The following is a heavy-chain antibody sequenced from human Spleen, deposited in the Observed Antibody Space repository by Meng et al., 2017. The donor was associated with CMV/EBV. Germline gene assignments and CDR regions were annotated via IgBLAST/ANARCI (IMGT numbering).Heavy chain of an antibody. V-gene: IGHV1-69*04. CDR3: ARAEQLVPFNY. D-gene: IGHD6-6*01. CDR2: IIPILGIA. CDR1: GYTFTTYG. Sequence: SVKVSCKTSGYTFTTYGIDWVRQAPGQGLEWMGRIIPILGIANYAQKFQGRVTITADKSTSTAYMELSSLRSEDTAVYYCARAEQLVPFNYWGQGTLVTVSS. J-gene: IGHJ4*02.